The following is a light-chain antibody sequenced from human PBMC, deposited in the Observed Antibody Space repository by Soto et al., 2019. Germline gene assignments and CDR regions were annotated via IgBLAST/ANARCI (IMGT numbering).Light chain of an antibody. V-gene: IGKV3-20*01. CDR2: GAS. CDR1: QSVSSN. CDR3: QQYGSSPWT. Sequence: EIVLTQSPGILSLSPGERATLSCRASQSVSSNLAWYQQKPGQAPRLLIYGASSRATGIPDRFSGSGSGTDFTLTISRLEPEDFAVYYCQQYGSSPWTFGQGTKVDIK. J-gene: IGKJ1*01.